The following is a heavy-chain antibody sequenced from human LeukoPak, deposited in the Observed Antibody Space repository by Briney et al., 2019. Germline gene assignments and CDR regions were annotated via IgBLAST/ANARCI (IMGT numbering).Heavy chain of an antibody. D-gene: IGHD6-13*01. CDR1: GFTFSSYA. CDR3: ARDSRYYYIDY. V-gene: IGHV3-23*01. J-gene: IGHJ4*02. Sequence: PGGSLRLSCAASGFTFSSYAMSWVRQAPGKGLEWVSAISGSGGSTYYADSVKGRFTISRDNSKNSLYLQMNSLKTEDTAVYYCARDSRYYYIDYWGQGTLVTVSS. CDR2: ISGSGGST.